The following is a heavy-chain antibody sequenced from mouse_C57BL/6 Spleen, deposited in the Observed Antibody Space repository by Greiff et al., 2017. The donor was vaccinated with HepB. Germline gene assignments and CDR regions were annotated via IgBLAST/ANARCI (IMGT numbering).Heavy chain of an antibody. D-gene: IGHD2-1*01. CDR3: ARAPYYGNYGWYFDV. J-gene: IGHJ1*03. CDR2: ISYDGSN. Sequence: EVQRVESGPGLVKPSQSLSLTCSVTGYSITSGYYWNWIRQFPGNKLEWMGYISYDGSNNYNPSLKNRISITRDTSKNQFFLKLNSVTTEDTATYYCARAPYYGNYGWYFDVWGTGTTVTVSS. V-gene: IGHV3-6*01. CDR1: GYSITSGYY.